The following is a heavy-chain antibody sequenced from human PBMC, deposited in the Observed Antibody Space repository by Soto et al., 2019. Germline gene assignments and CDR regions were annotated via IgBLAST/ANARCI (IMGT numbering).Heavy chain of an antibody. V-gene: IGHV4-59*07. Sequence: SDTLSLTCTVSGGSISSYYWSWIRQPPGKGLEWIGYIHYSGNTNYNPSLKSRVTISVDTSKKQFSLKLSSVTAADTAVYYCARGLHRDYDSSGYYHYWGQVPVVTVSP. CDR2: IHYSGNT. CDR3: ARGLHRDYDSSGYYHY. CDR1: GGSISSYY. D-gene: IGHD3-22*01. J-gene: IGHJ4*02.